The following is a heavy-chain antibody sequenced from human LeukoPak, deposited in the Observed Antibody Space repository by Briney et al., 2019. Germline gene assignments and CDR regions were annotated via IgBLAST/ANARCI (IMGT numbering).Heavy chain of an antibody. CDR2: ISSSGGST. CDR1: GFTFSSYA. D-gene: IGHD6-19*01. Sequence: GGSLRLSCAASGFTFSSYAMNWVRQAPGKGLEWVSVISSSGGSTYYADSVKGRFIISRDNSKNTLYLRMNSLRAEDTAVYYCTKAGIAVPATPDYWGQGTLVTVSS. V-gene: IGHV3-23*01. J-gene: IGHJ4*02. CDR3: TKAGIAVPATPDY.